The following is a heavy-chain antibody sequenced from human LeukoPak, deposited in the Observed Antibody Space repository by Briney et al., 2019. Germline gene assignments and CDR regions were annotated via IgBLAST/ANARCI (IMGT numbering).Heavy chain of an antibody. J-gene: IGHJ4*02. V-gene: IGHV3-30*03. Sequence: SGGSLRLSCAASGFTFSRHGMHWVRQAPGKGLEWVAIISNDGSRKYYAHSVEGRFTISRDNSKNTLYLQMDSLRAEDTAVYYCARDRAWNYFNYWGQGTLVTVSS. CDR3: ARDRAWNYFNY. CDR2: ISNDGSRK. D-gene: IGHD3-3*01. CDR1: GFTFSRHG.